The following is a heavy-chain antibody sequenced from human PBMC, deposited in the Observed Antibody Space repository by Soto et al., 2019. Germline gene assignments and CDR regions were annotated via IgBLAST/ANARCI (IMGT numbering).Heavy chain of an antibody. Sequence: EVQLLESGGGLVQPGGSLRLSCAASGFTFSSYAMSWVRQAPGKGLEWVSGISGSGGSTYYADSVKGRFTISRDNSKNTLYLQMKSLRAEDTAVDYCAKDRGIVVVPAATLSSWGQGTLVTVPS. CDR2: ISGSGGST. CDR3: AKDRGIVVVPAATLSS. D-gene: IGHD2-2*01. J-gene: IGHJ4*02. CDR1: GFTFSSYA. V-gene: IGHV3-23*01.